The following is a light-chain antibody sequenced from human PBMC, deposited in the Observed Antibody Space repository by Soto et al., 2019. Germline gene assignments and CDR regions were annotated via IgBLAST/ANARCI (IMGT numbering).Light chain of an antibody. J-gene: IGLJ2*01. CDR3: SSYTASSTPVV. CDR1: SSDVGGYNY. V-gene: IGLV2-14*01. CDR2: EVS. Sequence: QSALTQPASVSGSPGQSITISCTGTSSDVGGYNYVSWYQQHPGKVPKLMIYEVSNRPSGISNRFSGSKSGNTASLTISGXXXXXXXDYXXSSYTASSTPVVFGGGTKLTVL.